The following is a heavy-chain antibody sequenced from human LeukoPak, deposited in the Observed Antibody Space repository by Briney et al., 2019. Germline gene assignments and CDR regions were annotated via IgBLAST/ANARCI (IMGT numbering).Heavy chain of an antibody. CDR2: IYHSGTT. Sequence: SETLFLTCAVSDFSIRSPYYWGWIRQPPGKGPEWIGSIYHSGTTYYNPSLKSRVTISVDTSKNQLSLKLRSVTAADTAVYYCARHYDYGQSMPFDYWGQGSLVTVSS. D-gene: IGHD4-17*01. J-gene: IGHJ4*02. CDR1: DFSIRSPYY. CDR3: ARHYDYGQSMPFDY. V-gene: IGHV4-38-2*01.